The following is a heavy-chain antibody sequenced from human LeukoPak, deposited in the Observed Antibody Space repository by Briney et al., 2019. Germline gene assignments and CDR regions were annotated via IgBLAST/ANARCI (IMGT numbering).Heavy chain of an antibody. Sequence: KTSETLSLTCAVYGGSFSGYYWSWIRQPPGKGLEWIGEINHSGSTNYNPSLKSRVTISVDTSKNQFSLKLSSVTAADTAVYYCARNGDVDLVDYWGQGTLVTVSS. CDR2: INHSGST. J-gene: IGHJ4*02. CDR1: GGSFSGYY. V-gene: IGHV4-34*09. CDR3: ARNGDVDLVDY. D-gene: IGHD5-12*01.